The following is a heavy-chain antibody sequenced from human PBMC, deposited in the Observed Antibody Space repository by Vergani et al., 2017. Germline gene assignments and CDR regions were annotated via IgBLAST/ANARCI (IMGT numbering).Heavy chain of an antibody. CDR1: GYIFSNFW. CDR2: IYPGDSEV. CDR3: ASGGHGSENGGALQL. Sequence: EKQLVQSGSETKKPGESVKISCQAFGYIFSNFWIGWVRQRPGRGLEWMGIIYPGDSEVKSNPTFRGQVIFSVETSVNTAYLQWRSLQASDTATYFCASGGHGSENGGALQLWGQGTNITVSS. V-gene: IGHV5-51*01. D-gene: IGHD3-10*01. J-gene: IGHJ3*01.